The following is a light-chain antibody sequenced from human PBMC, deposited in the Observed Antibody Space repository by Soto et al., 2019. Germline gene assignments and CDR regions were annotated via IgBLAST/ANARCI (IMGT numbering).Light chain of an antibody. CDR2: SAS. CDR1: QGITND. J-gene: IGKJ2*01. CDR3: LQHNTYPYT. V-gene: IGKV1-17*01. Sequence: IQMTQSPSSLSASVGDRVTITCRASQGITNDLGWYQQRPGRAPKRLIYSASSLQSGVPSRFSGRGSGTEFTLTIRGLQPEDFATYYCLQHNTYPYTFGQGTRLEI.